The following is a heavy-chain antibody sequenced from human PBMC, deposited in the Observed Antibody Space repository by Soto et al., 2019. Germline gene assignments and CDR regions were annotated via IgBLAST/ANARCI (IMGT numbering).Heavy chain of an antibody. J-gene: IGHJ4*02. CDR3: ARMRAGSSGPFDS. V-gene: IGHV2-70*13. D-gene: IGHD6-19*01. Sequence: GSVPTLVNPTQTLTLTGTFSGFSLDSRGKCVGWIRQSPGKALEWLALIDWEDDEYYTPSLRTRLTISKDTSKNQVVLTMTNMGTVDTATYYCARMRAGSSGPFDSWGPGVLVTVSS. CDR1: GFSLDSRGKC. CDR2: IDWEDDE.